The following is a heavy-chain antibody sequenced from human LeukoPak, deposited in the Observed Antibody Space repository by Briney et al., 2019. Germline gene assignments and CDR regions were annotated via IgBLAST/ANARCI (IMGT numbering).Heavy chain of an antibody. Sequence: GGSLRLSCAASGFRFSDYYMSWIRQAPGKGLEWASYISSSGTTIYYGDSVQGRFTISRDNAKNSLYLQMNSLRAEDTAVYCCARERISGAFDIWGQGTMVTVSS. CDR1: GFRFSDYY. J-gene: IGHJ3*02. V-gene: IGHV3-11*01. D-gene: IGHD2-15*01. CDR2: ISSSGTTI. CDR3: ARERISGAFDI.